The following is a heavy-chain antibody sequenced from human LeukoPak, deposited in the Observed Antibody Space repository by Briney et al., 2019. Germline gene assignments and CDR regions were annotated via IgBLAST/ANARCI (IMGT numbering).Heavy chain of an antibody. CDR1: GFTFSSSW. CDR3: ARDPRAHGY. CDR2: IKEDGSEK. J-gene: IGHJ4*02. Sequence: GGSLRLSCEASGFTFSSSWMTWVRQAPGKGLEWVANIKEDGSEKYYVDSVKGRFTISRDNAKNSLYLQMNSLRAEDTAAYYCARDPRAHGYWAKGTLV. V-gene: IGHV3-7*03.